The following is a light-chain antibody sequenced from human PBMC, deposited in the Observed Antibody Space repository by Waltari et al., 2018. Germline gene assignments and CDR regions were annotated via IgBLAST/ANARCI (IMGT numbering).Light chain of an antibody. Sequence: EIVMTQSPATLSVSPGERASLSCRASQSVSSNLAWYQQKPGQAPRLLIYGASTRATGIPFRFSGSGSGTEFTLTISSLQSEDFAVYYCQQYVGWPPTRTFGGGTKVEIK. V-gene: IGKV3-15*01. CDR3: QQYVGWPPTRT. CDR2: GAS. CDR1: QSVSSN. J-gene: IGKJ4*01.